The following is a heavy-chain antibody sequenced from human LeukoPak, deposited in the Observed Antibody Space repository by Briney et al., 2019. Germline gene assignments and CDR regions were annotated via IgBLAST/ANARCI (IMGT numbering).Heavy chain of an antibody. CDR2: IYYSGST. J-gene: IGHJ4*02. CDR1: GGSISSGGYY. Sequence: RASEILSLTCTVSGGSISSGGYYWSWIRQHPGKGLEWIGYIYYSGSTYYNPSLKSRVTISVDTSKNQFSLKLSSVTAADTAVYYCARSGQGGWYSLYLDYWGQGTLVTVSS. V-gene: IGHV4-31*03. CDR3: ARSGQGGWYSLYLDY. D-gene: IGHD6-19*01.